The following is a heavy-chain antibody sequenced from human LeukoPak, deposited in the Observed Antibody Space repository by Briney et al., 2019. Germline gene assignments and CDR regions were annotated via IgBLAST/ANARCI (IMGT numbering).Heavy chain of an antibody. J-gene: IGHJ5*02. Sequence: XXXSGFTXXXAWMSWVRQAPGKGLEWVGRIKSKSDGGTTDYAARVKGIFTISRDDTKNTMYVQMNSQKNEDEYVXXXXXXXXXXXXXXXXXXPWFDPWGQGTLVTVSS. V-gene: IGHV3-15*01. CDR1: GFTXXXAW. CDR3: XXXXXXXXXXXXXXXPWFDP. CDR2: IKSKSDGGTT.